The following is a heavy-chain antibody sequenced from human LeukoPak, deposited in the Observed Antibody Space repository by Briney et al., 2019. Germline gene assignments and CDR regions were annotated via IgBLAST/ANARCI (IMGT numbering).Heavy chain of an antibody. Sequence: GASVKVSCKASGYTFTSYGISWVRQAPGQGREWMGWISAYNGNTNYAQKLQGRVTMTTDTSTSTAYMELRSLRSDDTAVYYCARNSPVWFGDQFDPWGQGTLVTVSS. J-gene: IGHJ5*02. D-gene: IGHD3-10*01. CDR1: GYTFTSYG. CDR3: ARNSPVWFGDQFDP. V-gene: IGHV1-18*01. CDR2: ISAYNGNT.